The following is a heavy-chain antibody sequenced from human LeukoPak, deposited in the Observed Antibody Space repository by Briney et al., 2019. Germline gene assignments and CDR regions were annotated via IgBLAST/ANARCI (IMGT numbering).Heavy chain of an antibody. V-gene: IGHV4-34*01. CDR1: GGSFSGYY. Sequence: SETLSLTCAVYGGSFSGYYCSWIRQPPGKGLEWIGEINHSGSTNYNPSLKSRVTISVDTSKNQFSLKLSSVTAADTAVYYCARGRYCSSTSCYFRFDPWGQGTLVTVSS. CDR3: ARGRYCSSTSCYFRFDP. D-gene: IGHD2-2*01. J-gene: IGHJ5*02. CDR2: INHSGST.